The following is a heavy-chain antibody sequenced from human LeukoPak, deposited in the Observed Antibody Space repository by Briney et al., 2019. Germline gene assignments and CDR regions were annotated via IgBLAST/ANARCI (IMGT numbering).Heavy chain of an antibody. V-gene: IGHV1-8*03. D-gene: IGHD6-13*01. CDR2: MNPNSGNT. CDR3: ARGVSAAGMDY. Sequence: ASVNVSCKASGYTFTSYDINWVRQATGQGLEWMGWMNPNSGNTGYAQKFQGRVTITRNTSISTAHMELSSLRSEDTAVYYCARGVSAAGMDYWGQGTLVTVSS. J-gene: IGHJ4*02. CDR1: GYTFTSYD.